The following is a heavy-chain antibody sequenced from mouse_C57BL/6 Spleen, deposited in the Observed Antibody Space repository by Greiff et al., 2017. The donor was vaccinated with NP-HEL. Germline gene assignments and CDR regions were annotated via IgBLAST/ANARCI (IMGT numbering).Heavy chain of an antibody. Sequence: QVQLQQSGPGLVQPSQSLSITCTVSGFSLTSYGVHWVRQSPGKGLEWLGVIWRGGSTDYNAAFMSRLSITKDNSKSQVFFKMNSQQADNTAIYCCAKTGGEDWYFYVWGTGATVTVSS. CDR1: GFSLTSYG. V-gene: IGHV2-5*01. J-gene: IGHJ1*03. CDR3: AKTGGEDWYFYV. CDR2: IWRGGST.